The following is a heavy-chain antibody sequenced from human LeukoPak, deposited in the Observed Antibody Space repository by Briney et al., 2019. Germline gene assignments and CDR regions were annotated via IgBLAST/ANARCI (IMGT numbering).Heavy chain of an antibody. D-gene: IGHD3-3*01. V-gene: IGHV1-46*03. CDR1: GYTFTSYY. CDR3: SRGVLEWSSDYYYYYMHV. Sequence: GSLKVSCKASGYTFTSYYMHWVRQAPGQGLEWMGIINPSGGSTSSAQKFQGRVTMTRDTSTSTVYMELSSLRSEDTAVYYCSRGVLEWSSDYYYYYMHVWGKGTTVTVSS. J-gene: IGHJ6*03. CDR2: INPSGGST.